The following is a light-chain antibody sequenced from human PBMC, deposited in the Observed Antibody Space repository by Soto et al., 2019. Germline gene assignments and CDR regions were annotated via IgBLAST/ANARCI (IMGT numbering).Light chain of an antibody. CDR1: QSISSY. CDR3: QQCYNTPLT. CDR2: AAS. Sequence: DIQMTQSPSSLSASVGDRVTITCRASQSISSYLNWYQQKPGKAPKLLIYAASSLQSGVPSRFSGSGSGTEFTLTISSLQPEDFATYYCQQCYNTPLTFGQGTKLEIK. J-gene: IGKJ2*01. V-gene: IGKV1-39*01.